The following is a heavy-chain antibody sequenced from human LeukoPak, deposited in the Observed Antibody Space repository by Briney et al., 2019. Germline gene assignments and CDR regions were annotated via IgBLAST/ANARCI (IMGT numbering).Heavy chain of an antibody. Sequence: GASVKVSCKASGYTFTGYYMHWVRQAPGQGLEWMGWINPNSGGTNYGQKFQGRVTMTRDTSISTAYMELSRLRSDDTAVYYCARARWAYTASFDYWGQGTLVTVSS. J-gene: IGHJ4*02. CDR3: ARARWAYTASFDY. CDR1: GYTFTGYY. V-gene: IGHV1-2*02. CDR2: INPNSGGT. D-gene: IGHD3-16*01.